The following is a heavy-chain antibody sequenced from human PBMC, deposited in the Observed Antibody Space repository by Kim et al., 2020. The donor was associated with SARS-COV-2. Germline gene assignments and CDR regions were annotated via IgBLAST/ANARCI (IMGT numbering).Heavy chain of an antibody. D-gene: IGHD5-18*01. CDR1: GDSVSSNSAA. V-gene: IGHV6-1*01. CDR3: ARDLNSPFYYYDYGMDV. J-gene: IGHJ6*02. Sequence: SQTLSLTCAISGDSVSSNSAAWNWIRQSPSRGLEWLGRTYYRSKWYNDYAVSVKSRITINPDTSKNQFSLQLNSVTPEDTAVYYSARDLNSPFYYYDYGMDVWGQGTTVTVSS. CDR2: TYYRSKWYN.